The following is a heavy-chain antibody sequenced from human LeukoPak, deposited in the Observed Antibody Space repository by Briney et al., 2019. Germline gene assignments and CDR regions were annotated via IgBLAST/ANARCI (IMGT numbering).Heavy chain of an antibody. CDR2: IKQDGSEK. V-gene: IGHV3-7*01. CDR3: ARDPYSGSYGAYYYYYMDV. J-gene: IGHJ6*03. Sequence: GGSLRLSCVASGFTFSSRDWMTWVRQAPGKGLEWVANIKQDGSEKNYVDSVKGRFTISRDNAKSSLYLQMNSLRAEDTAVYYCARDPYSGSYGAYYYYYMDVWGQGTTVTISS. D-gene: IGHD1-26*01. CDR1: GFTFSSRDW.